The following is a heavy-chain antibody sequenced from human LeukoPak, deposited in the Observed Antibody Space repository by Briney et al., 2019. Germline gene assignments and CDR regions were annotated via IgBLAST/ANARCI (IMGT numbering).Heavy chain of an antibody. CDR1: GGAFTSYA. CDR3: ATDHERAGDISFFYLDV. V-gene: IGHV1-69*13. Sequence: GASVKVSCKASGGAFTSYAFSWGRQAPAQGLVWMGGIVPMFGTPTYSQKFKGRITLTADESTSTAYMELSSLRSEDTALYYCATDHERAGDISFFYLDVWGKGTTVIVSS. CDR2: IVPMFGTP. J-gene: IGHJ6*03. D-gene: IGHD7-27*01.